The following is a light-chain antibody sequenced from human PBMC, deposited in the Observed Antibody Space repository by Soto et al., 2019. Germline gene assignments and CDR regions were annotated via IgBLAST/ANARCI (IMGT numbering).Light chain of an antibody. CDR1: QSVSSS. V-gene: IGKV3-15*01. J-gene: IGKJ4*01. CDR2: GAS. Sequence: EIVMTQSPATLSVSPGGRATLSCRTSQSVSSSLAWYQQKPGQAPSLLIYGASTRATGIPARFSGSGSGTEFTLTISSLQSEDCAVYYCQQYNNWPLTFGGGTKVDIK. CDR3: QQYNNWPLT.